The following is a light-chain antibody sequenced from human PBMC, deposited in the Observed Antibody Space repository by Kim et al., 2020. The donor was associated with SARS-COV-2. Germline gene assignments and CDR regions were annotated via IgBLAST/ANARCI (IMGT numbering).Light chain of an antibody. CDR1: SLRTYY. CDR3: NSRDNSGDHVV. J-gene: IGLJ3*02. CDR2: GKN. V-gene: IGLV3-19*01. Sequence: SSELTQDPAVSVALGQTVRITCQGDSLRTYYASWYQQKPGQAPILVIYGKNNRASGIPDRFSGSISGNTASLTVTGAPAVDEADYYCNSRDNSGDHVVF.